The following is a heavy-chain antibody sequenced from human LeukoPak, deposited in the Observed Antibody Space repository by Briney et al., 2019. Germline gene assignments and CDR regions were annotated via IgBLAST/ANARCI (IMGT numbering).Heavy chain of an antibody. V-gene: IGHV3-23*01. Sequence: GGSLRLSCAASGFTFSSYAMSWVRQAPGKGLEWVSAISGSGGSTYYADSVKGRFTISRDNSKNTLYLQMNSLRAEDTAVYYCAKDPYGESTRYNWFDPWGQGTLVTVSS. D-gene: IGHD4-17*01. CDR2: ISGSGGST. J-gene: IGHJ5*02. CDR3: AKDPYGESTRYNWFDP. CDR1: GFTFSSYA.